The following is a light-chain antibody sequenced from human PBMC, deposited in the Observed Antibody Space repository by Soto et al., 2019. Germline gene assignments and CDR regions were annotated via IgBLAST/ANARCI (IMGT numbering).Light chain of an antibody. Sequence: SYVLTQPPSVSVAPGQTARITCGGHNIGGQSVNWYQQKPGQAPVLGVYDDRDRPSGIPERFSGSNSGDAATLTISRVEAGDDADYFCQVWDTLIDHPVVFGGGTKLTVL. CDR2: DDR. CDR1: NIGGQS. V-gene: IGLV3-21*02. CDR3: QVWDTLIDHPVV. J-gene: IGLJ3*02.